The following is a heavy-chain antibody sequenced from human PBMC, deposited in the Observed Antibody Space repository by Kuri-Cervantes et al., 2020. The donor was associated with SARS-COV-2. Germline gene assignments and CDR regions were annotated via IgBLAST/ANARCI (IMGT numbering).Heavy chain of an antibody. V-gene: IGHV4-39*01. CDR1: GGSFSGYY. J-gene: IGHJ5*02. Sequence: ESLKISCAVYGGSFSGYYWGWIRQPPGKGLEWIGSIYYSGSTYYNPSLKSRVTISVDTSKNQFSLKLSSVTAADTAVYYCARHVVNYYDSSGYSWFDPWGQGTLVTVSS. D-gene: IGHD3-22*01. CDR3: ARHVVNYYDSSGYSWFDP. CDR2: IYYSGST.